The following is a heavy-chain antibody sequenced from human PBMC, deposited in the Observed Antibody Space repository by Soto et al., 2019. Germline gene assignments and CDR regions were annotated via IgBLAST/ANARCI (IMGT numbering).Heavy chain of an antibody. CDR3: AIIGSGSYYPYDASDI. CDR2: IIPIFGTA. V-gene: IGHV1-69*13. CDR1: GGTYSSYA. J-gene: IGHJ3*02. Sequence: SPVKGYCKASGGTYSSYAISWVRQAPGQGLEWMGGIIPIFGTANYAQKFQGRVTITADESTSTAYMELSSLRSEDTAVYYCAIIGSGSYYPYDASDIWGQGTMVTVSS. D-gene: IGHD3-10*01.